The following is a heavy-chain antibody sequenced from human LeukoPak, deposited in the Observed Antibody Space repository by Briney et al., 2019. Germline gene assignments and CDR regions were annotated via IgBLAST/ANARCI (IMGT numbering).Heavy chain of an antibody. J-gene: IGHJ6*02. CDR2: ISHDGSNK. CDR1: GFTFSSHA. V-gene: IGHV3-30*04. CDR3: ARDLYGSRSSSYGMDV. D-gene: IGHD3-10*01. Sequence: GGSLRPSCAASGFTFSSHAMHWVRQAPGKGLEWVADISHDGSNKYYADSVKGRFTISRDNSKNTLYLQMNSLRGEDTAVFYCARDLYGSRSSSYGMDVWGQGTTVTVSS.